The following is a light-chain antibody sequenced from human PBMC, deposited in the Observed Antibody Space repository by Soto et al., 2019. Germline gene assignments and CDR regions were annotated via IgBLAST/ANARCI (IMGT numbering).Light chain of an antibody. J-gene: IGKJ2*01. CDR2: GSS. V-gene: IGKV3-20*01. CDR3: QQYGRSPPYT. Sequence: EIVLAQSPGTLSLSPGERATLSCRASQSVSSSYLAWYQQKPGQAPRLLIYGSSNRATGIPGRFSGSGSGTDFTLTISRLEPEDFAVYYCQQYGRSPPYTFGQGT. CDR1: QSVSSSY.